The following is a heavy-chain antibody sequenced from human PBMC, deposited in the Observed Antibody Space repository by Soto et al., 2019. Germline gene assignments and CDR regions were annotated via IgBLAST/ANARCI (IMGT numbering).Heavy chain of an antibody. CDR3: ARGLYPSSGSLGY. CDR2: INSDGSST. CDR1: GFTFSSYW. V-gene: IGHV3-74*01. J-gene: IGHJ1*01. Sequence: EVQLVESGGGLVQPGGSLRLSCAASGFTFSSYWMHWVRQAPGKGLVWVSRINSDGSSTNYADSVKGRFAISRDNDKNTLFLQINSLRAEDTARYYCARGLYPSSGSLGYWGQGTLVTVSS. D-gene: IGHD6-19*01.